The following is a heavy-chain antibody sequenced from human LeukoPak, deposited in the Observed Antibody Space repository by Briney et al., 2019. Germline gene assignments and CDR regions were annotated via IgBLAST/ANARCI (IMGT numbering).Heavy chain of an antibody. V-gene: IGHV3-9*02. D-gene: IGHD2/OR15-2a*01. J-gene: IGHJ6*03. Sequence: GGSLRLSCAASGFTSDDYAMHWVRQAPGKGLEWVSGISWNSGSIGYADSVKGRFTISRDNSKNMLYLQMNSLRAEDTAVYYCARAEKGSHYFIRSKYYLDVWGKGTTVTVSS. CDR3: ARAEKGSHYFIRSKYYLDV. CDR2: ISWNSGSI. CDR1: GFTSDDYA.